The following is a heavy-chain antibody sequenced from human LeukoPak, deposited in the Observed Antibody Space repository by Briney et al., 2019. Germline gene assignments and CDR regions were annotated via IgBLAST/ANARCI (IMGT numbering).Heavy chain of an antibody. V-gene: IGHV4-59*08. CDR2: IYYSGST. D-gene: IGHD6-13*01. J-gene: IGHJ4*02. CDR3: ARQNYSSSLFDY. Sequence: SETLSLTSTVSGGSTSSYYWSWIRQFPGKGLEWIGYIYYSGSTSYNPSLKSRVSISVDMSKNQFSLKLSSVTAADMAVYYCARQNYSSSLFDYWGQGTLVTVSS. CDR1: GGSTSSYY.